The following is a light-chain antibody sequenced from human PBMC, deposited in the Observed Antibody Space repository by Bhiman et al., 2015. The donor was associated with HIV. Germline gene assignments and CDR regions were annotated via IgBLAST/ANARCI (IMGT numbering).Light chain of an antibody. CDR2: DNN. V-gene: IGLV1-51*01. Sequence: QSVLTQPPSVSAAPGQKVTISCSGSSSTMGNNYVSWYQQLPGTAPKLLIYDNNKRPSGISDRFSGSKSGTSATLGITGLQTGDEADYYCGTWDSSLSAWVFGGGTKLTVL. CDR3: GTWDSSLSAWV. J-gene: IGLJ3*02. CDR1: SSTMGNNY.